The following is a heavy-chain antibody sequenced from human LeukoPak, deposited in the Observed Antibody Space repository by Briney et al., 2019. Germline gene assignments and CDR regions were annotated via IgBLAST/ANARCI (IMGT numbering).Heavy chain of an antibody. CDR2: IYYSGST. V-gene: IGHV4-59*01. CDR1: GGSISSYY. D-gene: IGHD3-9*01. J-gene: IGHJ3*02. Sequence: SETLSLTCTVSGGSISSYYWRWIRQPPGKGLEWIGYIYYSGSTNYNPSLKSRVTISVDTSKNQFSLKLSSVTAADTAVYYCARDFDYADAFDIWGQGTMVTVSS. CDR3: ARDFDYADAFDI.